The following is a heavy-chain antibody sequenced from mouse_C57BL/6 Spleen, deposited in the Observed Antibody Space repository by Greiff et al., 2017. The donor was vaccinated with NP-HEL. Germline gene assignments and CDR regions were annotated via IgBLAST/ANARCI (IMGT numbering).Heavy chain of an antibody. V-gene: IGHV5-17*01. CDR2: LSSGSSTI. CDR3: ARPELPYWYFDV. Sequence: DVMLVESGGGLVKPGGSLKLSCAASGFTFSDYGMHWVRQAPEKGLEWVAYLSSGSSTIYYADTVKGRFTISRDNAKNTLFLQMTSLRSEDTAMYYCARPELPYWYFDVWGTGTTVTVSS. D-gene: IGHD1-1*01. CDR1: GFTFSDYG. J-gene: IGHJ1*03.